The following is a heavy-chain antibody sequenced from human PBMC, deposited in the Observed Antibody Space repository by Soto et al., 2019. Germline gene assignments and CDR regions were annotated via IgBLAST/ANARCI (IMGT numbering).Heavy chain of an antibody. CDR2: TYYSGNA. CDR1: CGSISSRVYY. V-gene: IGHV4-31*03. Sequence: QVQLQESGPGLLKPSQTLSLTCPVSCGSISSRVYYWIWIRQHPGKGLEWIGYTYYSGNAYYNPSFKGRVTIALVMYKNQYPLQVTSVTAADTSVYYCARDVAPNSRRWYTCIVSCFDPRGQGTLVPVSS. D-gene: IGHD6-13*01. J-gene: IGHJ5*02. CDR3: ARDVAPNSRRWYTCIVSCFDP.